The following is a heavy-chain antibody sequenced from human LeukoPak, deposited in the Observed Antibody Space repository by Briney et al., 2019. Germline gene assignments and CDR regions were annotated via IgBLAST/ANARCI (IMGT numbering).Heavy chain of an antibody. CDR2: LNPSSGST. V-gene: IGHV1-46*01. CDR1: GYTFTSYY. J-gene: IGHJ5*02. D-gene: IGHD5-24*01. Sequence: ASGKVSCKASGYTFTSYYMHWVRQAPGQGLEWMGILNPSSGSTAYAQKFQGRVTMTRDTSTSTVYMELSSLRSEDTAVYYCARDEATGWFDPWGQGTLVIVFS. CDR3: ARDEATGWFDP.